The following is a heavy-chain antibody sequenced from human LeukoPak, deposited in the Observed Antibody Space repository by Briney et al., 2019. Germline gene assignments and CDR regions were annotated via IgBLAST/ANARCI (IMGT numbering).Heavy chain of an antibody. D-gene: IGHD3-22*01. CDR1: GFTFSSYG. Sequence: GGSLRLSCAASGFTFSSYGMHWVRQAPGQGLEWVAFIRYDGSNKYYADSVKGRFTISRDNSKNTLYLQMNSLRAEDTAVYYCANLDYYDSSGYRYYFDSWGQGTLVTFSS. V-gene: IGHV3-30*02. J-gene: IGHJ4*02. CDR3: ANLDYYDSSGYRYYFDS. CDR2: IRYDGSNK.